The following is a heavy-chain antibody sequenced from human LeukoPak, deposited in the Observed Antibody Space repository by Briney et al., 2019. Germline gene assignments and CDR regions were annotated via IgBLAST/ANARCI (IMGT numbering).Heavy chain of an antibody. Sequence: GGSLRLSCVVSGIPFSDYYTNWIRQAPGKGLEWISYISSSSSYTDYADSVKGRFTISRDNAKGALYLQLNSLRFEDTAVYYCAAGTAADFWGQGTLVTVSS. CDR3: AAGTAADF. CDR1: GIPFSDYY. J-gene: IGHJ4*02. D-gene: IGHD6-25*01. CDR2: ISSSSSYT. V-gene: IGHV3-11*03.